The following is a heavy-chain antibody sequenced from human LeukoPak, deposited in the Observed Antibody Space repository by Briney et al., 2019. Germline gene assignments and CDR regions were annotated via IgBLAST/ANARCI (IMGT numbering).Heavy chain of an antibody. J-gene: IGHJ4*01. Sequence: KPGGSLRLSCAASGFNFIDYSMNWVRQAPGKGLEWISYIGISRGNTKYADSVKGRFTISRDKARNSLYLQMNSLRVEDTAVYYCARDHRYAFDNWGHGTLVTVSS. CDR1: GFNFIDYS. CDR2: IGISRGNT. CDR3: ARDHRYAFDN. V-gene: IGHV3-48*01. D-gene: IGHD5-12*01.